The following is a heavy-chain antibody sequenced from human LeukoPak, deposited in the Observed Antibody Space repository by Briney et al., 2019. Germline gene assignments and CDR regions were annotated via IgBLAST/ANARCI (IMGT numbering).Heavy chain of an antibody. J-gene: IGHJ4*02. CDR1: GYTFTDYY. D-gene: IGHD3-10*01. CDR3: ARDRGSGNFDY. V-gene: IGHV1-2*06. CDR2: INPNSGGT. Sequence: ASVKVSCKASGYTFTDYYIHWVRQAPGQGLEWMGRINPNSGGTDYAQKFQGRVTMTRDTSTSTTYTELRRLTSDDTAVYYCARDRGSGNFDYWGQGTLVTVSS.